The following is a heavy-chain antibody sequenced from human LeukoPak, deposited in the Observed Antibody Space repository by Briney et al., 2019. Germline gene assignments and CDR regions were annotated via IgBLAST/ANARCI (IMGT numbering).Heavy chain of an antibody. CDR2: ISYDGSNK. Sequence: GGSLRLSCAASGFTFSSYAMHWVRQAPGKGLEWVAVISYDGSNKYYADSVKGRFTISRDNSKNTLYLQMNSLRAEDTAVYYCARDGHRDGYNFGVDYWGQGTLVTVSS. CDR1: GFTFSSYA. D-gene: IGHD5-24*01. J-gene: IGHJ4*02. V-gene: IGHV3-30*04. CDR3: ARDGHRDGYNFGVDY.